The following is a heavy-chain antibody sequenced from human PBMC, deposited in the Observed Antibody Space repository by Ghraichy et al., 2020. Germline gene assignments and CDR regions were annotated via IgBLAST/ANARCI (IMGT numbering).Heavy chain of an antibody. CDR2: IYYTGNT. V-gene: IGHV4-39*07. D-gene: IGHD6-6*01. CDR1: GDSITSGTYY. Sequence: SETLSLTCTVSGDSITSGTYYWGWIRQPPGKGLEYIGSIYYTGNTYYSPSLKSRVTVSRDTSKNQFSLKLTYVTAADTAVYYCARHKRYSSSSLNWFDPWGQGTLVTVSS. J-gene: IGHJ5*02. CDR3: ARHKRYSSSSLNWFDP.